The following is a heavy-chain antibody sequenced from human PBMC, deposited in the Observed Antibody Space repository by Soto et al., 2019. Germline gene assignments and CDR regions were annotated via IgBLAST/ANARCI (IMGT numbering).Heavy chain of an antibody. CDR2: IYYSGST. D-gene: IGHD1-26*01. V-gene: IGHV4-61*01. J-gene: IGHJ4*02. Sequence: PSETLSLTCTVSGGSVSSGSYYWSWIRQPPGKGLEWIGYIYYSGSTNYNPSLKSRVTISVDTSKNQFSLKLSSVTAADTAVYYCAREGEPPLQIYFDYWGQGTLVTVSS. CDR3: AREGEPPLQIYFDY. CDR1: GGSVSSGSYY.